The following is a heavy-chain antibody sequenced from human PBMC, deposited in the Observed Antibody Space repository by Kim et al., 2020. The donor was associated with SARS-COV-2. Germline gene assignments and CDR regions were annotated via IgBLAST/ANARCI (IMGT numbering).Heavy chain of an antibody. J-gene: IGHJ5*02. D-gene: IGHD3-10*01. V-gene: IGHV3-9*01. CDR3: AKEAISGVRWFDP. Sequence: DCADAVTGRFIISRDNAKNSVYLQMNSLRVEDTAWYYCAKEAISGVRWFDPGGQGTLVTVSA.